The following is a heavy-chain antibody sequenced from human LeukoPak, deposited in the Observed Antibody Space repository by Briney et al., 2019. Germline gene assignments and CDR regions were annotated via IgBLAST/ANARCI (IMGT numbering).Heavy chain of an antibody. CDR3: ARDGPTAAPFDY. CDR2: INPSGGST. J-gene: IGHJ4*02. V-gene: IGHV1-46*01. CDR1: GYRFTSYD. D-gene: IGHD2-2*01. Sequence: ASVKVSCKASGYRFTSYDMHWVRQAPGQGLEWMGIINPSGGSTSYAQRFPGRVAMTRDTSTTTVYMEVNSLTSEDTAVYFCARDGPTAAPFDYWGQGTLVTVSS.